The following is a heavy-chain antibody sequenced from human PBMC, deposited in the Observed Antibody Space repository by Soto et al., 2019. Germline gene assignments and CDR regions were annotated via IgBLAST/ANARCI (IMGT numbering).Heavy chain of an antibody. J-gene: IGHJ3*02. CDR1: GGFVSSGSYY. CDR2: MSHSGGT. Sequence: QVQLQQWGAGLLKPSETLSLTCAVYGGFVSSGSYYWSWIRQPPGKGLELIGEMSHSGGTHFNPSLKSRVTISVDTSNNQFSLKMSSVTAADTALYYCARVERGTATTVVDAFDIWGPGTMVTVSS. D-gene: IGHD1-7*01. V-gene: IGHV4-34*01. CDR3: ARVERGTATTVVDAFDI.